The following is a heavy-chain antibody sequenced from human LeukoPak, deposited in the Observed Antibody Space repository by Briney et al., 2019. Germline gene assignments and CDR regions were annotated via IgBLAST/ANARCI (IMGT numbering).Heavy chain of an antibody. CDR2: IWYDGSNK. D-gene: IGHD6-13*01. V-gene: IGHV3-33*06. J-gene: IGHJ4*02. CDR1: GFTFSSYG. Sequence: PGRSLRLSCAASGFTFSSYGMHWVRQAPGKGLEWVAVIWYDGSNKYYADSVKGRFTISRDNSKNTLYLQMNSLRGEDTAVYYCAKAHSSSWYYFDYWGQGTLVTVSS. CDR3: AKAHSSSWYYFDY.